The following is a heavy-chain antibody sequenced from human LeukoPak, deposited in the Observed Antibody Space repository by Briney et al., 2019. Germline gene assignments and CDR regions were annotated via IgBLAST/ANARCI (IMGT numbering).Heavy chain of an antibody. D-gene: IGHD2-2*01. CDR3: ARAPTNYYYYYMDV. CDR2: IYYSGST. CDR1: GGYISSYY. Sequence: SETLSLTCTVSGGYISSYYWSWIRQPPGKGLEWIGYIYYSGSTNYNPSLKSRVTISVDTSKNQFSLKLSSVTAADTAVYYCARAPTNYYYYYMDVWGKGTAVTVSS. J-gene: IGHJ6*03. V-gene: IGHV4-59*08.